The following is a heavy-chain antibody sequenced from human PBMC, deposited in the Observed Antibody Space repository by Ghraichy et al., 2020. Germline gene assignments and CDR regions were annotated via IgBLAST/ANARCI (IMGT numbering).Heavy chain of an antibody. Sequence: SETLSLTCTVSGGSVSSDSYYWGWIRQTPGKGLEWIASIYYNGYTYYNPSLKSRVTISVDMSKNQFALKLSSVTAADTAVYYCARSAFGVVINLYYFDYWGQGTLVPVSS. V-gene: IGHV4-39*01. D-gene: IGHD3-3*01. J-gene: IGHJ4*02. CDR3: ARSAFGVVINLYYFDY. CDR1: GGSVSSDSYY. CDR2: IYYNGYT.